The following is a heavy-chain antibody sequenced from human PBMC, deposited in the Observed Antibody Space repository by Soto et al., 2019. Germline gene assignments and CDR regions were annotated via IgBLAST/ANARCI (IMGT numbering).Heavy chain of an antibody. J-gene: IGHJ5*02. CDR1: GGSISSSNW. CDR2: IYHSGST. CDR3: ARDIAAAANRGDWFDP. Sequence: PSETLSLTCAVSGGSISSSNWWSWVRQPPGKGLEWVGEIYHSGSTNYNPSLKSRVTISVDKSKNQFSLKLSSVTAADTAVYYCARDIAAAANRGDWFDPWGQGTLVTVSS. V-gene: IGHV4-4*02. D-gene: IGHD6-13*01.